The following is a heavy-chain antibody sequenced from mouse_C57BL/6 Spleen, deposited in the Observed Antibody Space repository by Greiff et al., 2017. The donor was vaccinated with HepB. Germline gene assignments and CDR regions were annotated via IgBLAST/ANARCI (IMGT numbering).Heavy chain of an antibody. V-gene: IGHV5-4*01. D-gene: IGHD1-1*01. CDR2: ISDGGSYT. J-gene: IGHJ1*03. Sequence: DVMLVESGGGLVKPGGSLKLSCAASGFTFSSYAMSWVRQTPEKRLEWVATISDGGSYTYYPDNVKGRFTISRDNAKNNLYLQMSHLKSEDTAMYYCARDDYYGSNWYFDVWGTGTTVTVSS. CDR1: GFTFSSYA. CDR3: ARDDYYGSNWYFDV.